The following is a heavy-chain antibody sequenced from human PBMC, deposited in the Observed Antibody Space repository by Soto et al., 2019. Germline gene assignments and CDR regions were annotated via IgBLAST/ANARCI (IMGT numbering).Heavy chain of an antibody. Sequence: SEPLSLTCTVSGGSISSYYWSWIRQPPGKGLEWIGYIYYSGSTNYNPSLKSRVTISVDTSKNQFSLKLSSVTAADTAVYYCERVLGSYEYPYYFDYWGQGTLVTVSS. J-gene: IGHJ4*02. CDR2: IYYSGST. V-gene: IGHV4-59*01. CDR1: GGSISSYY. CDR3: ERVLGSYEYPYYFDY. D-gene: IGHD1-26*01.